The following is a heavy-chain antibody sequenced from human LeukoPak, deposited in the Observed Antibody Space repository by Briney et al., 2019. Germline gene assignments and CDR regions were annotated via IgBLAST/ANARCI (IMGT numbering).Heavy chain of an antibody. V-gene: IGHV3-23*01. CDR2: ISGSGGST. D-gene: IGHD2-15*01. CDR3: AKGRGYCTGGSCYSDY. CDR1: GFTFSNYA. Sequence: GGSLRLSCTASGFTFSNYAMSWVRQAPGKGLEWVSTISGSGGSTYYADSVKGRFTISRDNSKNTLYLQMNSLRVEDAAIYYCAKGRGYCTGGSCYSDYWGQGTLVTVSS. J-gene: IGHJ4*02.